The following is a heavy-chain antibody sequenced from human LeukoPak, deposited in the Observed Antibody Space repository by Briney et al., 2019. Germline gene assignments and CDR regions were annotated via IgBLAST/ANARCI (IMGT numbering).Heavy chain of an antibody. J-gene: IGHJ4*02. CDR2: ISWNSGSI. CDR3: AKEGYDSSFDY. D-gene: IGHD3-22*01. V-gene: IGHV3-9*01. Sequence: GGSLRLSCAASGFTFDDYAMHWVRQAPGKGLEWVSGISWNSGSIGYADSVKGRFTISRDNAKNSLYLQMNSLRAEDTALYYCAKEGYDSSFDYWGQGTLVTVSS. CDR1: GFTFDDYA.